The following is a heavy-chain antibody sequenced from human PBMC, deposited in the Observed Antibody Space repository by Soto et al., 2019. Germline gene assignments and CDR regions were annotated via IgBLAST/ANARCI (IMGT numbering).Heavy chain of an antibody. J-gene: IGHJ5*02. CDR2: IIPIFGTA. CDR1: GGTFSSYA. V-gene: IGHV1-69*13. Sequence: SVKVSCKASGGTFSSYAISWVRQAPGQGLEWMGGIIPIFGTANYAQKFQGRVTITADESTSTAYMELSSLRSEDTAVYYCAKTPHYYDSSGSWFDPWGQGTLVTVSS. CDR3: AKTPHYYDSSGSWFDP. D-gene: IGHD3-22*01.